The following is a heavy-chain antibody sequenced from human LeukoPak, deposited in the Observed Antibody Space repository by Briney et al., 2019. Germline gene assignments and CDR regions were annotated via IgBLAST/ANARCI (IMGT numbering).Heavy chain of an antibody. D-gene: IGHD3-16*01. V-gene: IGHV3-21*01. Sequence: GGSLRLSCAASGFPFSIYSMHCVRQAPGKRVEGVSSISSRSSYRYYADSVKGRFTISRDNAKNSLHLQMNSLRAEDTAVYYCMSYAGRSDDYWGQGTLVTVSS. CDR3: MSYAGRSDDY. J-gene: IGHJ4*02. CDR2: ISSRSSYR. CDR1: GFPFSIYS.